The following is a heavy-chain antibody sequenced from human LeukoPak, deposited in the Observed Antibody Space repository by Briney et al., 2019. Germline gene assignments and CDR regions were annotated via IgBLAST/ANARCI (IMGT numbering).Heavy chain of an antibody. V-gene: IGHV3-23*01. CDR1: GFTFNNYA. CDR2: ISGSGGTT. D-gene: IGHD2-2*01. J-gene: IGHJ3*02. CDR3: AKMDRVVLSAFDI. Sequence: GGSLRLSCAASGFTFNNYAMSWVRQAPGKGLEWVSAISGSGGTTYYADSVKGRFTISRDNPKNTLYLQMNSLRAEDTAVYYCAKMDRVVLSAFDIWGQGTMVTVSS.